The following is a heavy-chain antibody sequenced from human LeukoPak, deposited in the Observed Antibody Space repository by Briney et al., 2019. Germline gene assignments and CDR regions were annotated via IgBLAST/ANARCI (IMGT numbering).Heavy chain of an antibody. CDR2: ISSSSSYI. V-gene: IGHV3-21*01. Sequence: GGSLRLSCAASGFTFSNFSMNWVRQAPGKGLEWVSSISSSSSYIYYADSVKGRFTISRDNAKNSLYLQMNSLRAEDTAVYYCARGVDWYCSGGSCSTLYFDYWGQGTLVTVSS. D-gene: IGHD2-15*01. J-gene: IGHJ4*02. CDR3: ARGVDWYCSGGSCSTLYFDY. CDR1: GFTFSNFS.